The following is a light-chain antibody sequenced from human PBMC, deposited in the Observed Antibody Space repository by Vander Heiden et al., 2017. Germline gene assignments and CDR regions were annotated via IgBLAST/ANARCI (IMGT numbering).Light chain of an antibody. V-gene: IGKV3-15*01. Sequence: EIVMTQSPATLSVSPGETATLSCRASQSIRNNLAWYQHKPGQAPRRLIYSASTRATGFPARFSGSGSGTEFTLTISSLQSTDFAIYYCQQYKNWPPSTFGQGTKLEIK. CDR1: QSIRNN. CDR3: QQYKNWPPST. CDR2: SAS. J-gene: IGKJ2*02.